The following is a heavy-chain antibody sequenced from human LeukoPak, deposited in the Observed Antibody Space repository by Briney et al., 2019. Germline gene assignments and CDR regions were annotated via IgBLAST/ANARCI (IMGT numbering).Heavy chain of an antibody. CDR1: GYSISSGYY. J-gene: IGHJ4*02. Sequence: SETLSLTCAVSGYSISSGYYWGWTRQPPGKGLEWIGSIYHSGSTYYNPSLKSRVTISVDTSKNQFSLKLSSVTAADTAVYYCARQKPSGTLFDYWGQGTLVTVSS. V-gene: IGHV4-38-2*01. CDR3: ARQKPSGTLFDY. D-gene: IGHD1-14*01. CDR2: IYHSGST.